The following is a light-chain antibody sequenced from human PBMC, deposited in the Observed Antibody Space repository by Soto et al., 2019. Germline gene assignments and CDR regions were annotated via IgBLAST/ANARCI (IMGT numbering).Light chain of an antibody. CDR1: QSVFSGSNNKNY. Sequence: DIVMTQSPDSLAVSLGERATINCQSSQSVFSGSNNKNYLAWYQQRPGQHPKLLIYWASIRASEGPDRCSGSGSWTDVTLNITGLQAEDVAVYDCQQYYSSPRTFGQGTKREI. J-gene: IGKJ2*01. CDR3: QQYYSSPRT. CDR2: WAS. V-gene: IGKV4-1*01.